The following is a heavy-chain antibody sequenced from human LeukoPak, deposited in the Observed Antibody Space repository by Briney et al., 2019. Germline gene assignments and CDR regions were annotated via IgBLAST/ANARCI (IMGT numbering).Heavy chain of an antibody. J-gene: IGHJ6*03. CDR1: GYTLTELS. CDR3: ATLTGSSSGWFEYYYMDV. CDR2: FDPEDGET. Sequence: SVKVSCKVSGYTLTELSMHWVRQAPGKGLEWMGGFDPEDGETIYAQKFQGRVTMTEDTSTDTAYMELSSLRSEDTAVYYCATLTGSSSGWFEYYYMDVWGKGTTVTISS. D-gene: IGHD6-19*01. V-gene: IGHV1-24*01.